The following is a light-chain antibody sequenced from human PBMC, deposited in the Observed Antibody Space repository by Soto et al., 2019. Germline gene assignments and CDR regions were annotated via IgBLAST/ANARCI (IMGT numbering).Light chain of an antibody. CDR1: SSNIGSNY. J-gene: IGLJ2*01. CDR2: RNN. V-gene: IGLV1-47*01. CDR3: AAWDDSLRVV. Sequence: QSVLTQPPSASGTPGQRVTISCSGSSSNIGSNYVYWYQQLPGTAPKLLIYRNNQRPSGVPDRFSGSKSGTSASLAISGRRSEDEADYYCAAWDDSLRVVFGGGTKVTVL.